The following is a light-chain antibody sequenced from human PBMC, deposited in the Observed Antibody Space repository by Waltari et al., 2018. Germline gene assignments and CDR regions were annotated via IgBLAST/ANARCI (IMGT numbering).Light chain of an antibody. J-gene: IGLJ2*01. CDR3: QSADSSASYVV. CDR2: KDR. CDR1: ALGKQY. V-gene: IGLV3-25*03. Sequence: SFELTQPPSVSVSPGQTARIPCSRDALGKQYAYWYQQRPGQAPVVGIYKDRERPSGIPERFSGSGSGTTVTLTIDGVQAEDEADYYCQSADSSASYVVFGGGTKLTVL.